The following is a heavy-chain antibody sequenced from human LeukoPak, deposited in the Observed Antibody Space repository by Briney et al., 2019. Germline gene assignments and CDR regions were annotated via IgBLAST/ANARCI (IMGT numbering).Heavy chain of an antibody. J-gene: IGHJ4*02. CDR3: VKDLRSDFMGVLSRYLSY. V-gene: IGHV3-64D*09. Sequence: GGSLRLSCSASGFTFSSFAMHWVRQAPGKGLEYVAAISRSGGSTYYADSVKGRFTISRDNSKGTLYLQMSSLRAEDTAVYLCVKDLRSDFMGVLSRYLSYWGQGTLVTVSS. D-gene: IGHD2/OR15-2a*01. CDR1: GFTFSSFA. CDR2: ISRSGGST.